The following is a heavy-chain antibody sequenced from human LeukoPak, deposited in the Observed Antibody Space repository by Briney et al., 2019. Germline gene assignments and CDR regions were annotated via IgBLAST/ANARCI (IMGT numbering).Heavy chain of an antibody. CDR1: GFTFTTSW. J-gene: IGHJ6*02. Sequence: GGSLRLSCAASGFTFTTSWMHWFRQAPGKGLEWVSRINPDGITTTCADSVKGRFTISRDNAKNTLFLQMNSLRAEDTAVYYCARDYYYGMDVWGQGTTITVSS. CDR3: ARDYYYGMDV. V-gene: IGHV3-74*01. CDR2: INPDGITT.